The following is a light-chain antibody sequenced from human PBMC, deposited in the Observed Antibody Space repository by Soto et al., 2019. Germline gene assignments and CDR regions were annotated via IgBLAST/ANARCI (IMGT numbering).Light chain of an antibody. CDR2: GAS. Sequence: AIPMTQSPSSLSASVGDRVTITCRASQGIGTELGWYQLKPGKAPKLLVYGASTLQSGVLPRFSGSGSGTDFTLTISSLQPDEFATYYCLQDFSYPRTFGQGTKVEIK. J-gene: IGKJ1*01. CDR3: LQDFSYPRT. CDR1: QGIGTE. V-gene: IGKV1-6*02.